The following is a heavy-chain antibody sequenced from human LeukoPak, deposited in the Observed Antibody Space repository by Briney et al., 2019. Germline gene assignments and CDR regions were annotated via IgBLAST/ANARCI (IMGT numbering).Heavy chain of an antibody. CDR2: ISTYNGNT. V-gene: IGHV1-18*01. Sequence: ASVKVSCKASGYTFTTFVISWVRQAPGQGLEWMGRISTYNGNTKYAQKLQGRVTMTTDTSTSTAHMDLRGLRSDDTAVYYCVRGDYMDVWGKGTTVTVSS. CDR1: GYTFTTFV. CDR3: VRGDYMDV. J-gene: IGHJ6*03.